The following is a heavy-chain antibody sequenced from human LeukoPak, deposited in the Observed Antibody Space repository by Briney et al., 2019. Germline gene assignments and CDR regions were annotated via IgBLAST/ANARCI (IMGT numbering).Heavy chain of an antibody. CDR3: ARAPWRGYYYYYYMDV. Sequence: GGSLRLSCAASGFTFSDYYMTWIRQAPGKGLEWVSSISSSSYIYYADSVKGRFTISRDNAKNSLYLQMNSLRAEDTAVYYCARAPWRGYYYYYYMDVWGKGTTVTVSS. CDR2: ISSSSYI. D-gene: IGHD3-10*01. V-gene: IGHV3-69-1*01. CDR1: GFTFSDYY. J-gene: IGHJ6*03.